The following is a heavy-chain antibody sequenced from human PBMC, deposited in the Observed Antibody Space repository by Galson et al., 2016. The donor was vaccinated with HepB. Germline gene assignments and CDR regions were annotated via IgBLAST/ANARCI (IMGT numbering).Heavy chain of an antibody. CDR3: ARDRRSDVRGNQWYFDL. D-gene: IGHD3-16*01. Sequence: SLRLSCAASGATFSPYGIHWVRQAPGKGLEWVAVIWYDGTNKYYADSVKGRFTISRDNSKNTVDLQMSYLRTEDTALYYCARDRRSDVRGNQWYFDLWGRGTLVTVSS. V-gene: IGHV3-33*01. CDR1: GATFSPYG. CDR2: IWYDGTNK. J-gene: IGHJ2*01.